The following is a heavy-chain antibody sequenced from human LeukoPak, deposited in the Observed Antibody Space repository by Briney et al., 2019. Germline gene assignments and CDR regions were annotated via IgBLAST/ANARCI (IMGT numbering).Heavy chain of an antibody. CDR2: IYYSGST. CDR3: ARGGGKGVVPAATKYYFDY. V-gene: IGHV4-31*03. CDR1: GGSMSSGGYY. Sequence: SETLSLTCTVSGGSMSSGGYYWSWIRQHPGKGLEWIGYIYYSGSTYYNPSLKSRVTISVDTSKNQFSLKLSSVTAADTAVYYCARGGGKGVVPAATKYYFDYWGQGSLVTVSS. J-gene: IGHJ4*02. D-gene: IGHD2-2*01.